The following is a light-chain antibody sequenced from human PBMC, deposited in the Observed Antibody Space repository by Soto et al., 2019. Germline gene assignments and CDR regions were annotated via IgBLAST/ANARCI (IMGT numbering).Light chain of an antibody. J-gene: IGKJ4*01. CDR2: GAS. V-gene: IGKV3-20*01. CDR3: QQYGSSLALT. Sequence: EIVLTQSPGTLSLSPGERATLSCRASQSVTSNYLAWSHQKPGQAPRLLIYGASSRATGIPDRFSGSGSGTDFTLTISRLEPEDFAVYYCQQYGSSLALTFGGGTKVEIK. CDR1: QSVTSNY.